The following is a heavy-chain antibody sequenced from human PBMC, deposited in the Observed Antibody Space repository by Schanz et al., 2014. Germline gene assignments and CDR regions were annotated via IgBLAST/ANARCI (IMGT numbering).Heavy chain of an antibody. CDR2: ISDSGDST. D-gene: IGHD2-2*01. J-gene: IGHJ4*02. CDR1: GFVFRTFA. V-gene: IGHV3-23*01. Sequence: EVQLLESGGTVVQPGGSLRVSCAASGFVFRTFAMYWVRQAPGKGLEWVSDISDSGDSTHYADSVKGQFTISRDNAKNSLFLQMNSLSAEDTAVYYCAKVAPAATYLDSWGLGTLVTVSS. CDR3: AKVAPAATYLDS.